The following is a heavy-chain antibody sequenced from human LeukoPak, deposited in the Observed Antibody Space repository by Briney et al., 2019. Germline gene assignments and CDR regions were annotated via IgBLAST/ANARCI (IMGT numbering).Heavy chain of an antibody. D-gene: IGHD3-10*01. Sequence: GASVKVSCKASGYIFSTYDISWVRQAPGQGLEWMGWISSSSGNTKYAQSFQGRVTMTTDTYTSTGYMELRSLTSDDTAVYYCARDTGTYYDFDYWGQGTLVTVSS. CDR2: ISSSSGNT. CDR1: GYIFSTYD. CDR3: ARDTGTYYDFDY. V-gene: IGHV1-18*01. J-gene: IGHJ4*02.